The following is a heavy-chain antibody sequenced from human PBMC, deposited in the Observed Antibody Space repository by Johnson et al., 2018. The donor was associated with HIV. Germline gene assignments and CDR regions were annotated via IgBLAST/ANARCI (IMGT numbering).Heavy chain of an antibody. CDR1: GFTFSDYY. CDR3: ARRLQGSSCSGGSCYGAFDI. CDR2: ISSSGST. Sequence: VQLVESGGGLVKPGGSLRLSCAASGFTFSDYYMSWIRQAPGKGLEWVSYISSSGSTDYADSVKGRFTISRDNSKNSLYLQMNSLRAEDTALYYCARRLQGSSCSGGSCYGAFDIWGQGTMVTVSS. D-gene: IGHD2-15*01. V-gene: IGHV3-11*05. J-gene: IGHJ3*02.